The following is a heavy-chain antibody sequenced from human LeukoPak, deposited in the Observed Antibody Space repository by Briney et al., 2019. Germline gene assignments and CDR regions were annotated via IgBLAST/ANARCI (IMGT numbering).Heavy chain of an antibody. Sequence: SETLSLTCAVYGGSFSGYYRSWIRQPPGKGLEWIGEINHSGSTNYNPSLKSRVTISVDTSKNQFSLKLSSVTAADTAVYYCARGAGGGGYGAFDIWGQGTMVTVSS. CDR1: GGSFSGYY. J-gene: IGHJ3*02. V-gene: IGHV4-34*01. CDR2: INHSGST. D-gene: IGHD2-15*01. CDR3: ARGAGGGGYGAFDI.